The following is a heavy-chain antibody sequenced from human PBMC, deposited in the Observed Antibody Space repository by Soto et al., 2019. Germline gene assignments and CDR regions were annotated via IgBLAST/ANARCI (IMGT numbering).Heavy chain of an antibody. CDR2: FDPEDGET. CDR1: GYTLTELS. CDR3: ATAEYDFWSAYEGPFDY. V-gene: IGHV1-24*01. D-gene: IGHD3-3*01. Sequence: ASVKVSCKVSGYTLTELSMHWVRQAPGKGLEWMGGFDPEDGETIYAQKFQGRVTMTEDTSTDTAYMELSSLRSEDMAVYYCATAEYDFWSAYEGPFDYWGQGTLVTVSS. J-gene: IGHJ4*02.